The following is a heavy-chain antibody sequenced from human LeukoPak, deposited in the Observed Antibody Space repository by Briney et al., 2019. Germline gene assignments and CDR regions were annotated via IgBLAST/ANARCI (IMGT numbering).Heavy chain of an antibody. V-gene: IGHV3-74*01. CDR1: GLTFSNYW. D-gene: IGHD3-16*01. CDR2: INGDGSTT. Sequence: PGGSLRLSCAASGLTFSNYWMHWVRQAPGKGLVWVSRINGDGSTTNYADSVKGRFTISRDNAMNALYLQMNSLRAEDTAVYYCARPWGSYSNTWLDPWRQGTLVTVSS. J-gene: IGHJ5*02. CDR3: ARPWGSYSNTWLDP.